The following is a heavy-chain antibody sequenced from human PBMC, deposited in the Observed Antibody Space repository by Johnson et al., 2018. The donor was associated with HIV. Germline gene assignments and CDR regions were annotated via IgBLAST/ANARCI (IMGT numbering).Heavy chain of an antibody. D-gene: IGHD1-26*01. CDR2: IWYDGSNK. V-gene: IGHV3-33*08. J-gene: IGHJ3*02. CDR1: GFTFSSYG. Sequence: QVQLVESGGGVVQPGRSLRLSCAASGFTFSSYGMHWVRQAPGKGLEWVAVIWYDGSNKYYVDSVKGRFTISRDNAKNSLYLQMNSLRAEDTAVYYCARASYVDAFDIWGQGTMVTVSS. CDR3: ARASYVDAFDI.